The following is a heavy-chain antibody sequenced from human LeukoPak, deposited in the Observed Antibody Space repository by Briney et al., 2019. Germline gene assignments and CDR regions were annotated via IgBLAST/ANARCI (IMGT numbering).Heavy chain of an antibody. D-gene: IGHD5-18*01. CDR1: GGTFSSYA. Sequence: GASVKVSCKASGGTFSSYAISWVRQAPGQWLEWMGRIIPILGIANYAQKFQGRVTITADKSTSTAYMELSSLRSEDTAVYYCARDGDTADDAFDIWGQGTMVTVSS. J-gene: IGHJ3*02. CDR3: ARDGDTADDAFDI. V-gene: IGHV1-69*04. CDR2: IIPILGIA.